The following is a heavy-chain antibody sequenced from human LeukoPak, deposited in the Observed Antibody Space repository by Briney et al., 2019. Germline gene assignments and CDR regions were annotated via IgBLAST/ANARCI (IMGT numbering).Heavy chain of an antibody. CDR1: GVSIGNYY. CDR3: ARDSRYYDILTGYRVDNWFDP. Sequence: SETLSLTCTVSGVSIGNYYWSWIRQSAGKGLEWIGRIHISGTTNYSPSLKSRVTMSVDPSKNQFSLKLSSVTAADTAVYYCARDSRYYDILTGYRVDNWFDPWGQGTLVTVSS. CDR2: IHISGTT. V-gene: IGHV4-4*07. D-gene: IGHD3-9*01. J-gene: IGHJ5*02.